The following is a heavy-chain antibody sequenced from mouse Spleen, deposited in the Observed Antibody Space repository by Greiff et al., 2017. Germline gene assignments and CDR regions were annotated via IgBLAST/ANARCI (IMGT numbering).Heavy chain of an antibody. CDR2: ISNGGGST. CDR3: ARQGSHYYGSRGSYWYFDV. D-gene: IGHD1-1*01. J-gene: IGHJ1*01. CDR1: GFTFSDYY. V-gene: IGHV5-12*02. Sequence: EVKVVESGGGLVQPGGSLKLSCATSGFTFSDYYMYWVRQTPEKRLEWVAYISNGGGSTYYPDTVKGRFTISRDNAKNTLYLQMSRLKSEDTAMYYCARQGSHYYGSRGSYWYFDVWGAGTTVTVSS.